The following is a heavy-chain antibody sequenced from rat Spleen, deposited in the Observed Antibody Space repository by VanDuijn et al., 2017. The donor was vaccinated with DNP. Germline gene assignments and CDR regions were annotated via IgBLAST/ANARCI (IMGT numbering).Heavy chain of an antibody. Sequence: QVQLKESGPGMVQPSQTLSLTCTVSGFSLTDYSVHWVRQPPGKVLEWIAAISSGGSTYYNSALKSRLSISRDTSKSQVFLKMNSLQTEDTAIYFCTRRNIGTTAYFDYWGQGVMVTVSS. CDR3: TRRNIGTTAYFDY. CDR2: ISSGGST. J-gene: IGHJ2*01. D-gene: IGHD1-5*01. CDR1: GFSLTDYS. V-gene: IGHV2-19*01.